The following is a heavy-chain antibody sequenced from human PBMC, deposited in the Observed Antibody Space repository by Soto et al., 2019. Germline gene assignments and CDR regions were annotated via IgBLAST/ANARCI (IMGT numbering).Heavy chain of an antibody. D-gene: IGHD2-2*01. Sequence: SETLSLTCTVSGGSISSSSYYWGWIRQPPGKGLEWIGSIYYSGSTYYNPSLKSRVTISVDTSKNQFSLKLSSVTAADTAVYYCARRRVVPAARGYNYYYYYMDVWGKGTTVTVSS. J-gene: IGHJ6*03. CDR2: IYYSGST. CDR1: GGSISSSSYY. V-gene: IGHV4-39*01. CDR3: ARRRVVPAARGYNYYYYYMDV.